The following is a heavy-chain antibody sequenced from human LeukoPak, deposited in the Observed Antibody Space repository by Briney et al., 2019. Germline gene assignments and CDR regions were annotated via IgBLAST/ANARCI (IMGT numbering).Heavy chain of an antibody. J-gene: IGHJ2*01. D-gene: IGHD5-24*01. Sequence: SSETLSLTCTGSGGSISNYYWSWIRQPPGKGREWIVYIYSSGRTNYNPSLKSRVTISETTSKNQFSLKLSSMTDADTACYYAWRGSEWRWLDFDLWGRGTLVTVS. CDR2: IYSSGRT. CDR3: WRGSEWRWLDFDL. CDR1: GGSISNYY. V-gene: IGHV4-59*12.